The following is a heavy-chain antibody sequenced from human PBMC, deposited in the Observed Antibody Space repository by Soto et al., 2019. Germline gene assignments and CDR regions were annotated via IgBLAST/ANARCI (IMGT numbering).Heavy chain of an antibody. V-gene: IGHV2-5*02. D-gene: IGHD1-26*01. J-gene: IGHJ4*02. CDR1: GFSLTTDRVG. Sequence: QITLKESGPRLKKPTQTLTLTCTFSGFSLTTDRVGVGWIRQPPREALEWLAVIYWDDSKTYRPSLESRLTITQDTSKNQVALTMTTMDSLDTATYYCAHAYGGRSLYWGQGTLVTVSS. CDR2: IYWDDSK. CDR3: AHAYGGRSLY.